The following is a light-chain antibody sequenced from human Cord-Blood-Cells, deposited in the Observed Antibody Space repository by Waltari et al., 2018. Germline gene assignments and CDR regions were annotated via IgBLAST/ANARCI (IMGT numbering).Light chain of an antibody. Sequence: SYELTQPPSVSVSHGQTASITCSGDKLADKYACWYQQKPGQSPVLVIYQDSKRPSGIPERFSGSNSGNTATLTISGTQAMDEADYYCQAWDSSTVVFGGGTKLTVL. V-gene: IGLV3-1*01. CDR2: QDS. CDR1: KLADKY. J-gene: IGLJ2*01. CDR3: QAWDSSTVV.